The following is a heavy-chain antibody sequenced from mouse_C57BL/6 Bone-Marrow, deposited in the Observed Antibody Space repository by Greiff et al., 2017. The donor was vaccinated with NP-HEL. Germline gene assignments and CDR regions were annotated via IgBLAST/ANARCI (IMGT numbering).Heavy chain of an antibody. CDR3: ARVFITTVVDTDGMDY. CDR1: GYTFTDYN. V-gene: IGHV1-18*01. CDR2: INPNNGGT. D-gene: IGHD1-1*01. J-gene: IGHJ4*01. Sequence: EVQLQQSGPELVKPGASVKIPCKASGYTFTDYNMDWVKQSHGKSLEWIGDINPNNGGTIYNQKFKGKATMTVDKSSSTAYMELRSLTSEDTAVYYGARVFITTVVDTDGMDYWGKGTTVTVSS.